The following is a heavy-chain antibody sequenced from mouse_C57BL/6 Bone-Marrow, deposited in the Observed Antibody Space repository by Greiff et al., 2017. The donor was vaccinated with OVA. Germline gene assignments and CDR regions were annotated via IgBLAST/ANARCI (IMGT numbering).Heavy chain of an antibody. Sequence: DVMLVESGGGLVQSGRSLRLSCATSGFTFSDFYMEWVRQAPGKGLEWIAASRNKANDYTTEYSASVKGRFIVSRDTSQSILYLQMNALRAEDTAIYYCARDELTAPFAYWGQGTLVTVSA. D-gene: IGHD4-1*01. J-gene: IGHJ3*01. CDR1: GFTFSDFY. CDR3: ARDELTAPFAY. V-gene: IGHV7-1*01. CDR2: SRNKANDYTT.